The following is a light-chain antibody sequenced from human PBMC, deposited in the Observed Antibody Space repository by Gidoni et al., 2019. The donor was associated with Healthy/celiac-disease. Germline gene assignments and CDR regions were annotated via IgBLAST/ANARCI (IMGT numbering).Light chain of an antibody. CDR1: KLGAKY. V-gene: IGLV3-1*01. Sequence: SYGLTQPPSVSVSPGQTASITCSGDKLGAKYACWYQQKPGQSPVLVIYQDNKRPSGIPERFSGSNSGNTATLTISGTQAMDEADYYCQAWDSNTPVVFGGGTKLTVL. J-gene: IGLJ2*01. CDR2: QDN. CDR3: QAWDSNTPVV.